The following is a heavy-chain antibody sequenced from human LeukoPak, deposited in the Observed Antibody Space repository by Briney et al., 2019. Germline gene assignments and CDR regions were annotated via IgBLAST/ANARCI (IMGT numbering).Heavy chain of an antibody. CDR2: MSPNSGDT. CDR1: GYTFTSHD. V-gene: IGHV1-8*01. CDR3: VRTPPNWGFDY. J-gene: IGHJ4*02. D-gene: IGHD7-27*01. Sequence: ASVKVSCKASGYTFTSHDLNRVRQATGQGLEWMGWMSPNSGDTGYAQKFQGRVTMTSDSSISTAYMELSSLRSEDTAIYYCVRTPPNWGFDYWGQGTLVTVSS.